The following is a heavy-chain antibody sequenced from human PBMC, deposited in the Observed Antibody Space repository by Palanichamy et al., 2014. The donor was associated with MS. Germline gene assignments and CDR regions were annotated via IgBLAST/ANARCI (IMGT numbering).Heavy chain of an antibody. V-gene: IGHV3-64D*06. J-gene: IGHJ4*02. CDR1: GFTFRTYA. CDR2: IDNTGDIT. D-gene: IGHD3-16*01. CDR3: VRDRYDYVWGTMD. Sequence: EVRLQESGGGLVQPGGSLRLSCSTSGFTFRTYAMHWVRQAPGKGLQYVASIDNTGDITYYADAVKGGFTVSRDNSKDTLYIQMSSLRVEDTALYYCVRDRYDYVWGTMDWGQGTLVIVSS.